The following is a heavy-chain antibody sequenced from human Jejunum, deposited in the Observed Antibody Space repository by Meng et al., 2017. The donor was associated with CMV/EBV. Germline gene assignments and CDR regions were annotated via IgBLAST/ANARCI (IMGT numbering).Heavy chain of an antibody. V-gene: IGHV3-7*01. CDR1: GFTFSTYW. J-gene: IGHJ4*02. D-gene: IGHD3-10*01. CDR3: ARNARGSGY. Sequence: LSISCAASGFTFSTYWMTWVRQAPGKGLEWVANIKQDGSEKYYVDSVKGRFTISRDNAKNSLFLQMNSLRAEDTAMYYCARNARGSGYWGQGTLVTVSS. CDR2: IKQDGSEK.